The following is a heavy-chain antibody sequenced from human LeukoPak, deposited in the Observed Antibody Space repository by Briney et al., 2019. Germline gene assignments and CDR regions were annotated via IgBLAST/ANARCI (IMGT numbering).Heavy chain of an antibody. D-gene: IGHD3-10*01. J-gene: IGHJ5*02. V-gene: IGHV3-33*08. CDR3: ARASITMAPDP. Sequence: GGSLRLSCAASGFTFSNNAMSWVRQAPGKGLEWVAVIWYDGSNKYYADSVKGRFTISRDNSKNTLYLQMNSLRAEDTAVYYCARASITMAPDPWGQGTLVTVSS. CDR1: GFTFSNNA. CDR2: IWYDGSNK.